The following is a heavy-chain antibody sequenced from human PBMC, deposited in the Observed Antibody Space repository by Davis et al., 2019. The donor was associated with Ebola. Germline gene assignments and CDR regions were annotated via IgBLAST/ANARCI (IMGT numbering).Heavy chain of an antibody. CDR2: ISYDGSNK. D-gene: IGHD4-23*01. CDR3: ARQNGDYGGAFDY. Sequence: SCAASGFTFSSYAMHWVRQAPGKGLEWVAVISYDGSNKYYADSVKGRFTISRDNSKNTLYLQMNSLRAEDTAVYYCARQNGDYGGAFDYWGQGTLVTVSS. J-gene: IGHJ4*02. V-gene: IGHV3-30-3*01. CDR1: GFTFSSYA.